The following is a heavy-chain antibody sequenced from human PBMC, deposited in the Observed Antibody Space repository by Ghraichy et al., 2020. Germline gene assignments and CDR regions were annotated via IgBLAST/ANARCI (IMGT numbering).Heavy chain of an antibody. V-gene: IGHV3-23*01. D-gene: IGHD3-22*01. Sequence: GGSLRLSCAASGFTFSSYAMSWVRQAPGKGLEWVSAISGSGGSTYYADSVKGRFTISRDNSKNTLYLQMNSLRAEDTAVYYCAKFKGVRDYYDSSGYYFPFDYWGQGTLVTVSS. CDR3: AKFKGVRDYYDSSGYYFPFDY. CDR2: ISGSGGST. CDR1: GFTFSSYA. J-gene: IGHJ4*02.